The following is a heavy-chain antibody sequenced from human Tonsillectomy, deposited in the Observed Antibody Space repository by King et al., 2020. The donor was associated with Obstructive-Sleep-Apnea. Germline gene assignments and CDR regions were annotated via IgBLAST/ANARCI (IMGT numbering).Heavy chain of an antibody. CDR2: ISYDGSNK. J-gene: IGHJ4*02. Sequence: VQLVESGGGVVQPGRSLRLSCAASGFTFSSYGMHWVRQAPGKGLEWVAVISYDGSNKYYADSVKGRFTISRDNSKNTLYLQMNSLRAEDTAVYYCAEDQGADCSSSECYFDYWGQGTLVTVSS. D-gene: IGHD2-2*01. CDR3: AEDQGADCSSSECYFDY. CDR1: GFTFSSYG. V-gene: IGHV3-30*18.